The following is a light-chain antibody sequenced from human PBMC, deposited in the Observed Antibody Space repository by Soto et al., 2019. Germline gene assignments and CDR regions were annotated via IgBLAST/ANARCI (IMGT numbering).Light chain of an antibody. CDR3: QHYGGMWT. V-gene: IGKV1-5*01. CDR1: QSITNR. Sequence: DIQMTQSPSTLSGSVGDRVTITCRASQSITNRLAWYQQKPGKAPKVLIYDASNLEYGVPSRFSGSGFGTEFILTISSLQPDDFATYWCQHYGGMWTFGQGTKVDI. CDR2: DAS. J-gene: IGKJ1*01.